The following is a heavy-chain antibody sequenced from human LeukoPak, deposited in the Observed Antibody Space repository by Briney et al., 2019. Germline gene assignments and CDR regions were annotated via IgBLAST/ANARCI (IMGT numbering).Heavy chain of an antibody. CDR1: GYTFTNYD. D-gene: IGHD5-24*01. CDR3: ARIRDGYNDAYDI. J-gene: IGHJ3*02. CDR2: MNPNSGNT. Sequence: ASVKVSCKASGYTFTNYDINWVRQATGQGLEWMGWMNPNSGNTAYAQKFQGRVTITRNTSISTAYMELSSLRSEDMAVYYCARIRDGYNDAYDIWGQGTMVTVSS. V-gene: IGHV1-8*03.